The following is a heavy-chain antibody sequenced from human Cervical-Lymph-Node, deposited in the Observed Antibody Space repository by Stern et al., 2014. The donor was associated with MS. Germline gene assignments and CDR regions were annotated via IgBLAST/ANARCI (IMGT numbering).Heavy chain of an antibody. CDR3: ARASLAAAGLYYYYGMDV. Sequence: VQLVQSGAEVKKPGSSVKVSCKASGGTFSSYAISWVRQAPGQGLEWMGGIIPIFGTANYAQKFQGRVTITADESTSTAYMELSSLRSEDTAVYYCARASLAAAGLYYYYGMDVWGQGTTVTVSS. V-gene: IGHV1-69*01. CDR1: GGTFSSYA. J-gene: IGHJ6*02. CDR2: IIPIFGTA. D-gene: IGHD6-13*01.